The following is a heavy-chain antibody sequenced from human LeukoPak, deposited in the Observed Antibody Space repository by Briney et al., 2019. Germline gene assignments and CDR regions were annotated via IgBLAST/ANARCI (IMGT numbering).Heavy chain of an antibody. Sequence: ASVKVSCKASGYTFTGYYMHWVRQAPGQGLEWMGWINPNSGGTNYAQKFQGRVTMTRDTSISTAYMELSRLRSDDTAVYYCARTYYYDSSGSIRGTSYWYFDLWGRGTLVTVSS. CDR3: ARTYYYDSSGSIRGTSYWYFDL. CDR1: GYTFTGYY. J-gene: IGHJ2*01. D-gene: IGHD3-22*01. V-gene: IGHV1-2*02. CDR2: INPNSGGT.